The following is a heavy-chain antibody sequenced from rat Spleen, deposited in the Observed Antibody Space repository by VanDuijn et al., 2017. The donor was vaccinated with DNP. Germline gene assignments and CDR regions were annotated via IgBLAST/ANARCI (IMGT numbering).Heavy chain of an antibody. CDR1: GFTFSDYN. CDR2: ISYDGTRT. D-gene: IGHD1-12*03. J-gene: IGHJ2*01. V-gene: IGHV5S10*01. CDR3: ARHYYDGYYQFDY. Sequence: EVQLVESGGGLVQPGNSLKLSCAASGFTFSDYNMAWVRQAPKKGLEWVPTISYDGTRTYYRASVKGLFTISRDYAKPTLYLQMDSLRSEETATYYCARHYYDGYYQFDYWGQGVMVTVSS.